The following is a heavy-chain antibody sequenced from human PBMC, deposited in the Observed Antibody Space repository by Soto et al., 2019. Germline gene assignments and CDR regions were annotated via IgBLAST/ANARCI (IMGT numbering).Heavy chain of an antibody. D-gene: IGHD3-3*01. CDR3: ARLYYDYV. CDR2: VSMDSDSI. V-gene: IGHV3-48*02. J-gene: IGHJ4*02. Sequence: GGSLRLSCRASGFDFSTYSMNWVRQAPGKGLEWIAYVSMDSDSIQYADSVKGRFTISRDDAENSLYLQMHSLRDDDTATYFCARLYYDYVWGQGTLVTVSS. CDR1: GFDFSTYS.